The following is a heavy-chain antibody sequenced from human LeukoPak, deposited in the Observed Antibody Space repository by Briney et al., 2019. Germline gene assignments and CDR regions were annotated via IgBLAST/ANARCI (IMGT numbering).Heavy chain of an antibody. CDR2: ISPSGGIT. J-gene: IGHJ4*02. CDR1: GFTFSIYA. D-gene: IGHD6-6*01. V-gene: IGHV3-23*01. CDR3: ANWGAARNLLSFDY. Sequence: GGSLRLSCAASGFTFSIYAMNWVRQAPGKGLEWVSGISPSGGITYYTDSVKGRFTISRDNSKNTVSLQMNSLRGEDTAVYYCANWGAARNLLSFDYWGQGTLVTVSS.